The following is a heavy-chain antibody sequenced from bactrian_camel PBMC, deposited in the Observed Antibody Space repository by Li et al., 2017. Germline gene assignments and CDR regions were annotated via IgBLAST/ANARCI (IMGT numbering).Heavy chain of an antibody. J-gene: IGHJ4*01. CDR1: GFTFRSYY. CDR2: ISGGGGGT. Sequence: VQLVESGGDSVQAGGSLRLSCAASGFTFRSYYMSWVRQAPGKGLEWVSDISGGGGGTDYADSVKGRFTISRDNAKDTLYLQMNSPKIEDTAVYYCALGSSRQATMTARGKGTQVTVS. D-gene: IGHD3*01. V-gene: IGHV3S40*01.